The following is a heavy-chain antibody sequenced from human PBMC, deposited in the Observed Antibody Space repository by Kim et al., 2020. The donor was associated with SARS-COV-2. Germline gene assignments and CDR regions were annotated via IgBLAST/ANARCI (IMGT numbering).Heavy chain of an antibody. CDR1: GFTFSSYG. CDR2: ISYDGSNK. V-gene: IGHV3-30*18. Sequence: GGSLRLSCAASGFTFSSYGMHWVRQAPGKGLEWVAVISYDGSNKYYADSVKGRFTISRDNSKNTLYLQMNSLRAEDTAVYYCAKDLKGRSSWPSGVDVWGQGTTVTVSS. J-gene: IGHJ6*02. CDR3: AKDLKGRSSWPSGVDV. D-gene: IGHD6-13*01.